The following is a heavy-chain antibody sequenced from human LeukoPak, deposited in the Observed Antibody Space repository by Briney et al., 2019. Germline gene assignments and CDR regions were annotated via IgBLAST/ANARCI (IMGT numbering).Heavy chain of an antibody. V-gene: IGHV3-21*01. Sequence: GGSLRLSCAASGFTFSSYSMNWVRQAPGKGLEWVSSISSSSSYIYYADSVKGRFTISRDNAKNSLYLQMNSLRAEDTAVYYCARGVHGSGSYYHYWGQGTLVTVSS. J-gene: IGHJ4*02. CDR1: GFTFSSYS. CDR2: ISSSSSYI. CDR3: ARGVHGSGSYYHY. D-gene: IGHD3-10*01.